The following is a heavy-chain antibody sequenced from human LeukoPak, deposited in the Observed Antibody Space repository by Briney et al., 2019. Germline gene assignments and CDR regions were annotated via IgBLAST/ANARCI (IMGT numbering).Heavy chain of an antibody. D-gene: IGHD3-3*01. CDR2: ISGSGGST. CDR1: GFTFSSFA. Sequence: PGGSLRLSCAASGFTFSSFAVTWVRQSPGKGLEWVSAISGSGGSTYYADSVKGRFTISRDNSKNTLYLQMNSLRAEDTAVYYCARDSAYDFWSGYYIGYYYYYMDVWGKGTTVTVSS. V-gene: IGHV3-23*01. CDR3: ARDSAYDFWSGYYIGYYYYYMDV. J-gene: IGHJ6*03.